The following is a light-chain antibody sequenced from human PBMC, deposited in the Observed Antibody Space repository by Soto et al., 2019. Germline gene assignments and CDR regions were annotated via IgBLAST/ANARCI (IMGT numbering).Light chain of an antibody. J-gene: IGLJ1*01. Sequence: QSVLTQPASVSGSPGQSITVSCTGTSSDVGAYNYVSWYQQHPAKAPKLMIYDVSNRPSGISNRFSGSKSGNTASRTISGLQSEDEAEDYCSSFTTSTTLVFRTGTKLTVL. CDR1: SSDVGAYNY. CDR2: DVS. V-gene: IGLV2-14*01. CDR3: SSFTTSTTLV.